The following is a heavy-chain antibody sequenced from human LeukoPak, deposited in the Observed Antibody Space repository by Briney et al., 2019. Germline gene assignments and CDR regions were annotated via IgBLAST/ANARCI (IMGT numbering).Heavy chain of an antibody. CDR3: ARAIGHFDY. CDR2: IKQDGSEK. D-gene: IGHD3-22*01. V-gene: IGHV3-7*01. CDR1: GFTFSSYW. J-gene: IGHJ4*02. Sequence: GGSLRLSCAASGFTFSSYWMSWVRQAPGKGLGWVANIKQDGSEKHYVESVKGRFTISRDNAKNSLYLQMNSLRAEDTAVYYCARAIGHFDYWGQGTLVTVSS.